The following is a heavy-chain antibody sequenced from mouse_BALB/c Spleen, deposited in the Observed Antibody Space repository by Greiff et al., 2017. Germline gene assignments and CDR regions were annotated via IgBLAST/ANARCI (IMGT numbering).Heavy chain of an antibody. J-gene: IGHJ4*01. CDR3: ARVPYRDYAMDY. CDR2: IWAGGST. V-gene: IGHV2-9*02. D-gene: IGHD2-14*01. Sequence: VQLQESGPGLVAPSQSLSITCTVSGFSLTSYGVHWVRQPPGKGLEWLGVIWAGGSTNYNSALMSRLSISKDNSKSQVFLKMNSLQTDDTAMYYCARVPYRDYAMDYWGQGTSVTVSS. CDR1: GFSLTSYG.